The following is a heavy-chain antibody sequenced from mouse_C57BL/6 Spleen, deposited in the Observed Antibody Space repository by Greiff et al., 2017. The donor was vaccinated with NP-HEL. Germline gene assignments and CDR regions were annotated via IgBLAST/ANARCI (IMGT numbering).Heavy chain of an antibody. V-gene: IGHV1-76*01. D-gene: IGHD1-1*01. CDR3: ARNYGSSYYFDY. CDR1: GYTFTDYY. Sequence: VQLKESGAELVRPGASVKLSCKASGYTFTDYYINWVKQRPGQGLEWIARIYPGSGNTYYNEKFKGKATLTAEKSSSTAYMQLSSLTSEDSAVYFCARNYGSSYYFDYWGQGTTLTVSS. CDR2: IYPGSGNT. J-gene: IGHJ2*01.